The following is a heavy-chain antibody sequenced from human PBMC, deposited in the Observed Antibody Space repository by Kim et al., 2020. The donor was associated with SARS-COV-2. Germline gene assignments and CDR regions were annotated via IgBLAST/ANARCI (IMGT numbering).Heavy chain of an antibody. Sequence: ASVKVSCKASGYTFTSYGISWVRQAPGQGLEWMGWISAYNGNTNYAQKLQGRVTMTTDTSTSTAYMELRSLGSDDTAVYYCASTKSSTVTLRGDAFDIWGQGTMVTVSS. J-gene: IGHJ3*02. V-gene: IGHV1-18*01. CDR2: ISAYNGNT. CDR3: ASTKSSTVTLRGDAFDI. CDR1: GYTFTSYG. D-gene: IGHD4-17*01.